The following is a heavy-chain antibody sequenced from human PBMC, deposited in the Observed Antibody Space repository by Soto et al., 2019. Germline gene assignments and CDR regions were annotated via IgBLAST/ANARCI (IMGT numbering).Heavy chain of an antibody. J-gene: IGHJ5*02. CDR2: INAGNGNT. CDR1: GYTFTSYA. D-gene: IGHD3-10*01. V-gene: IGHV1-3*01. Sequence: EASVKVSCKASGYTFTSYAMHWVRQAPGQRLEWMGWINAGNGNTKYSQKFQGRVTITRDTSASTAYMELSSLRSEDTAVYYCARSASFGEGWFDPWGQGTLVTVSS. CDR3: ARSASFGEGWFDP.